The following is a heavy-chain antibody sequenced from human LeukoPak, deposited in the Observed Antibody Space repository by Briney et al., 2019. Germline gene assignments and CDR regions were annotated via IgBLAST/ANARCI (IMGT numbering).Heavy chain of an antibody. CDR1: GFTFSSYS. Sequence: GGSLRLSCAASGFTFSSYSMNWVRQAPGKGLEWVSSISSSSSYIYYADSVKGRFTISRDNAKNSLYLRMNSLRAEDTAVYYCARGLKAVADDWGQGTLVTVSS. J-gene: IGHJ4*02. CDR3: ARGLKAVADD. V-gene: IGHV3-21*01. CDR2: ISSSSSYI. D-gene: IGHD6-19*01.